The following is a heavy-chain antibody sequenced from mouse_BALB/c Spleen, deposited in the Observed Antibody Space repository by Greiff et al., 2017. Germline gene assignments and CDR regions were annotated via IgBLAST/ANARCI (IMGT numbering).Heavy chain of an antibody. V-gene: IGHV14-1*02. Sequence: PLQQSGAELVRPGALVKLSCKASGFNIKDYYMHWVKQRPEQGLEWIGWIDPENGNTIYDPKFQGKASITADTSSNTAYLQLSSLTSEDTAVYYCASMITEAYWGQGTLVTVSA. CDR3: ASMITEAY. CDR2: IDPENGNT. CDR1: GFNIKDYY. J-gene: IGHJ3*01. D-gene: IGHD2-4*01.